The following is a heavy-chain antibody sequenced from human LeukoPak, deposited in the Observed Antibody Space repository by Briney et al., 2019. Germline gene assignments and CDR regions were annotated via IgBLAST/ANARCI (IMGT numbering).Heavy chain of an antibody. J-gene: IGHJ5*02. D-gene: IGHD3-22*01. CDR3: ARARRITMIVVANNWFDP. V-gene: IGHV1-2*02. CDR2: INPNSGGT. Sequence: ASVKVSCKASGYTFTGYYMHWVRQAPGQGLEWMGWINPNSGGTNYAQKFQGRVTMTRDTSISTASMELSRLRSDDTAVYYCARARRITMIVVANNWFDPWGQGTLVTVSS. CDR1: GYTFTGYY.